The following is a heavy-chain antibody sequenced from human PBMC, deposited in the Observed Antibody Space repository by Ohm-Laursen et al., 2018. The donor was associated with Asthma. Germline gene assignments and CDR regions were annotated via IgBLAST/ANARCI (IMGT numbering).Heavy chain of an antibody. Sequence: SLRLSCAASGFTVSSNYMSWVRQAPGKGLEWVSVIYSGGSTYYADSVKGRFTISRDNSKNTLYLQMNSLRAEDTAVYYCARDRSSGYYYFDYWGQGTLVTVSS. CDR1: GFTVSSNY. J-gene: IGHJ4*02. CDR2: IYSGGST. CDR3: ARDRSSGYYYFDY. D-gene: IGHD3-22*01. V-gene: IGHV3-53*01.